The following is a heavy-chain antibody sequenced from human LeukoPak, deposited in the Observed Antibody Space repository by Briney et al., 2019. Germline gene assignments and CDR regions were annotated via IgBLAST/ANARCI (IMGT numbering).Heavy chain of an antibody. CDR3: ARADNWNGNWFDP. J-gene: IGHJ5*02. V-gene: IGHV1-2*02. Sequence: ASVKVSCKASGYTFTGYYLHWVRQAPGQGLEWMGWINPNSGGTTYVQKFQGRVTMTRDTSINTAYMELTRLTSDDTAVYYCARADNWNGNWFDPWGQGTLVTVSS. CDR1: GYTFTGYY. CDR2: INPNSGGT. D-gene: IGHD1-1*01.